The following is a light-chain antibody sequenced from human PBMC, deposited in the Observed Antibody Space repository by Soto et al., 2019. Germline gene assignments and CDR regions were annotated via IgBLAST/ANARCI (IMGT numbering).Light chain of an antibody. Sequence: EIVMTQSPATLSVSPGERATLSCRASQSVGSDLAWYQQKPGQAPRRLIYGASTRATGIPGRFSGSGSGTVFTLTISSLQSEDFAVYYCQQYSNWPRTFGQGTKVEIK. CDR2: GAS. CDR3: QQYSNWPRT. CDR1: QSVGSD. J-gene: IGKJ1*01. V-gene: IGKV3-15*01.